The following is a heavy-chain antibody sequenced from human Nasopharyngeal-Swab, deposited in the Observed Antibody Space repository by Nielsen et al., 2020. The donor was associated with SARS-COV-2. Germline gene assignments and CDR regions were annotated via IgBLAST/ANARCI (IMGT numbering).Heavy chain of an antibody. CDR2: MYHSGAT. Sequence: SETLSLTCTVSGGSMSSFAFDSYWAWIRQPSGMVLEWIGSMYHSGATYTNPSLKSRVTLSVDTSTNKFSLNLSSVTAADTAVYYCARWSSSSIKFDYWGQGTLVSVSS. CDR3: ARWSSSSIKFDY. V-gene: IGHV4-39*01. J-gene: IGHJ4*02. D-gene: IGHD3-3*01. CDR1: GGSMSSFAFDSY.